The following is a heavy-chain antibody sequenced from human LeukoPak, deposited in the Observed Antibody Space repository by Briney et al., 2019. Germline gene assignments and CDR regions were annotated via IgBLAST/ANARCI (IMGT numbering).Heavy chain of an antibody. J-gene: IGHJ4*02. CDR2: IIGSSGST. Sequence: PGGSLRLSCAASGFTLSSCAFCGCLRPPARGRQWCSAIIGSSGSTYYPPSVKGRFTISRDNSKNTLYLQMNSLRAEDTAVYYCANSNYPPFDYWGQGTLVTVSS. D-gene: IGHD4-11*01. CDR3: ANSNYPPFDY. CDR1: GFTLSSCA. V-gene: IGHV3-23*01.